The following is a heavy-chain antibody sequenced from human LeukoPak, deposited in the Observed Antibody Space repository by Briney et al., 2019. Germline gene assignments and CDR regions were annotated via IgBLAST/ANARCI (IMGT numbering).Heavy chain of an antibody. Sequence: GASVKVSCKASGYSFTDYGITWVRQAPGQGLEWMGWISAYNGNTEYAQKLQGRVTMTTDTSTSTAYMELRSLRSDDTAVYYCARDFPPNYGSDYYYYYMDVWGKGTTVTISS. V-gene: IGHV1-18*04. CDR2: ISAYNGNT. J-gene: IGHJ6*03. D-gene: IGHD3-10*01. CDR1: GYSFTDYG. CDR3: ARDFPPNYGSDYYYYYMDV.